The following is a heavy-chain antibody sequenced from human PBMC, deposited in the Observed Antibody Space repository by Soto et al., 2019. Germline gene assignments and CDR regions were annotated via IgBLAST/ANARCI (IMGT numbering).Heavy chain of an antibody. D-gene: IGHD6-13*01. CDR1: GFTFSSYG. CDR3: ASGSSLNGMDV. CDR2: IWYDGSNK. Sequence: QVQLVESGGGVVQPGRSLRLSCAASGFTFSSYGMHWVRQAPGKGLEWVAVIWYDGSNKYYADSVKGRFTISRDNSKNTLYLQMNSLRAEDTAVYYCASGSSLNGMDVWGQGTTVTVSS. J-gene: IGHJ6*02. V-gene: IGHV3-33*01.